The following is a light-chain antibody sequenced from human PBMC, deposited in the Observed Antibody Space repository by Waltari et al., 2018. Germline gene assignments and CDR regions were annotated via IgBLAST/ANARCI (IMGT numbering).Light chain of an antibody. J-gene: IGLJ2*01. CDR3: QSADSSGSNVV. V-gene: IGLV3-25*03. CDR1: ALADQY. Sequence: SYDLTQPPSVSVSPGQTARIACSGDALADQYAYWYQQRPGRAPVSLIYKENKRAEGIPGGFSGSSSGRTVTLTINEVQAEDESDYYCQSADSSGSNVVFGGGTRLTVL. CDR2: KEN.